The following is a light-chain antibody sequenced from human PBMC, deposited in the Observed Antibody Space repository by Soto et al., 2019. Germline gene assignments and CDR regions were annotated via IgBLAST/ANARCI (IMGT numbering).Light chain of an antibody. CDR3: QQYGSSPLT. J-gene: IGKJ4*01. Sequence: EIVLTQSPGTLSLSPGERATLSCRASQSVSSSFLAWYQQKPGQAPRLLIYGASSRATGIPDRFSGSGSGPDFTLTISRLEPEDVAVYYCQQYGSSPLTFGGXXKV. V-gene: IGKV3-20*01. CDR2: GAS. CDR1: QSVSSSF.